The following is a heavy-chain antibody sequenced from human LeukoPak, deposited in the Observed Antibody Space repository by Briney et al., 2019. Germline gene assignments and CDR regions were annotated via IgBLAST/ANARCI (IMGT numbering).Heavy chain of an antibody. J-gene: IGHJ3*02. CDR3: ARENALAFDI. D-gene: IGHD1-1*01. CDR1: GYNFNTYW. V-gene: IGHV1-18*04. Sequence: GESLKISCKGSGYNFNTYWVAWVRQAPGQGLEWMGWIRVYNGNTNYAQRLQGRVTMTTDTSTSTAYMELRSLRSDDTAVYYCARENALAFDIWGQGTMVTVSS. CDR2: IRVYNGNT.